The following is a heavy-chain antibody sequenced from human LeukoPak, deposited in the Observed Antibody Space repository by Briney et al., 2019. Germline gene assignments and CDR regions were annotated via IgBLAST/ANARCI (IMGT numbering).Heavy chain of an antibody. Sequence: SETLSLTCTVSGGSISSGSYYWSWIRQPAGKGLEWIGRIYTSGGTNYNPSLKSRVTISVDTSKNQFSLKLSSVTAADTAVYYCARARVYSTPYFDYWGQGTLVTVSS. CDR2: IYTSGGT. J-gene: IGHJ4*02. D-gene: IGHD5-18*01. V-gene: IGHV4-61*02. CDR1: GGSISSGSYY. CDR3: ARARVYSTPYFDY.